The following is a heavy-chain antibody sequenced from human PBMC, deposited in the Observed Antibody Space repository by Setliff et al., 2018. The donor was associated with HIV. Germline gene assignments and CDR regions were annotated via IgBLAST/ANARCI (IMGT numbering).Heavy chain of an antibody. V-gene: IGHV4-34*01. CDR2: INHSGRT. J-gene: IGHJ3*02. CDR1: GGSFTNYF. D-gene: IGHD3-22*01. Sequence: SETLSLTCAVYGGSFTNYFWNWIRQSPGKGLEWIGEINHSGRTKYNPSLKSRVTMSVDTSKNQFSLKLRSVTAADTAVYYCAREDTTGYYSLSAFDIWGQGTLVTVSS. CDR3: AREDTTGYYSLSAFDI.